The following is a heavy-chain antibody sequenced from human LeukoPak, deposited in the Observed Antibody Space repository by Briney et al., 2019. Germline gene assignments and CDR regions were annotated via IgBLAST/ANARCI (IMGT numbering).Heavy chain of an antibody. Sequence: PGGSLRLSCAASGFIFNSYAMSSVRQAPGKGLEWVSDISGSGGTTYYADSVKGRFTISRDNSKNTLYLQMNSLRAEDTAIYYCATRKPDYYFDYWGQGTLVTVSS. D-gene: IGHD1-14*01. CDR1: GFIFNSYA. J-gene: IGHJ4*02. CDR3: ATRKPDYYFDY. V-gene: IGHV3-23*01. CDR2: ISGSGGTT.